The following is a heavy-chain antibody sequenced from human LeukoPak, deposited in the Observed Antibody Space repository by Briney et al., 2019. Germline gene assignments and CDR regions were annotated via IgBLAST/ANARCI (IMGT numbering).Heavy chain of an antibody. CDR2: IYYSGST. CDR3: ARVGYCGGGSCSSDY. V-gene: IGHV4-30-4*01. J-gene: IGHJ4*02. D-gene: IGHD2-15*01. CDR1: GGSISSGDYY. Sequence: SETLSLTCTVSGGSISSGDYYWSWIRQPPGKGLEWIGYIYYSGSTYYNPSLKSRVTISVDTSKNQFSLKLSSVTAADTAVYYCARVGYCGGGSCSSDYWGQGTLVTVSS.